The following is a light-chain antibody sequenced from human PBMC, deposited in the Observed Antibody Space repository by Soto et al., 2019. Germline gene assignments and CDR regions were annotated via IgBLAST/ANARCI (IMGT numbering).Light chain of an antibody. J-gene: IGLJ1*01. V-gene: IGLV2-14*01. Sequence: QSVLTQPASVSGSPGQSITIPCTGTSSDIGGYNYVSWYQQHPGKAPKLMIYEVSNRPSGISNRFSGSKSGNTASLTISGLQAEDEADYYCSSYTSSSTLYVFGTGTKV. CDR3: SSYTSSSTLYV. CDR1: SSDIGGYNY. CDR2: EVS.